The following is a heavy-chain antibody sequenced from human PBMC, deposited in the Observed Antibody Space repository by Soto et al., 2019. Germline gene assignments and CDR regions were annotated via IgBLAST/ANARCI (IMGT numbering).Heavy chain of an antibody. V-gene: IGHV5-51*01. D-gene: IGHD3-10*01. CDR1: GYSFTSYW. Sequence: PGESLKISCKGSGYSFTSYWIGWVRQMPGKGLEWMGIIYPGDSDTRYSPSFQGQVTISADKSISTAYLQWSSLKASDTAMYYCATNYYGSGSYYKGPYYSGMDVWGQGTTVTVSS. J-gene: IGHJ6*02. CDR2: IYPGDSDT. CDR3: ATNYYGSGSYYKGPYYSGMDV.